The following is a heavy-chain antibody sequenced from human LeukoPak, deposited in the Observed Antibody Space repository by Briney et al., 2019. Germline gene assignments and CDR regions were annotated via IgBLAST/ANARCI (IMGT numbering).Heavy chain of an antibody. V-gene: IGHV1-24*01. CDR3: ATVDSSSWSLDY. Sequence: ASVKVSCKVSGYTLTELSMHWVRQAPGKGLEWMGGFDPEDGETIYAQKFQGRVTMTEDTSTDTAYMELSSLRSEDTAVYYCATVDSSSWSLDYWGQGTLVTVSS. CDR1: GYTLTELS. D-gene: IGHD6-13*01. J-gene: IGHJ4*02. CDR2: FDPEDGET.